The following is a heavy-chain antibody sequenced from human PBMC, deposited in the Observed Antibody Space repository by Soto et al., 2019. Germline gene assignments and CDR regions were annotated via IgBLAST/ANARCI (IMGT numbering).Heavy chain of an antibody. CDR2: IYYSGST. J-gene: IGHJ4*02. D-gene: IGHD1-26*01. V-gene: IGHV4-31*01. CDR3: ARWVGATAFDY. Sequence: QVQLQESGPGLVKPSQTLSLTCTVSGGSISSGGYYWSWIRQHPGKGLEWIGYIYYSGSTYYNPSLKCLVTISVDTSKIQFSLKLSSVTAADTAVYYCARWVGATAFDYWGQGTLVTVSS. CDR1: GGSISSGGYY.